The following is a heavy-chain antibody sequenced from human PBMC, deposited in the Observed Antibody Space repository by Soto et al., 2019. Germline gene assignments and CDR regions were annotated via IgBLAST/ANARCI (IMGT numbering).Heavy chain of an antibody. CDR2: ISGSGGST. CDR1: GFTFSSYA. V-gene: IGHV3-23*01. D-gene: IGHD2-15*01. Sequence: GGSLRLSCAASGFTFSSYAMSWVRQAPGKGLEWVSAISGSGGSTYYADSVKGRFTISRDNSKNTLYLQMNSLRAEDTAVYYCAKFLPFHCSGGSCYHDYWGQGTLVTVSS. CDR3: AKFLPFHCSGGSCYHDY. J-gene: IGHJ4*02.